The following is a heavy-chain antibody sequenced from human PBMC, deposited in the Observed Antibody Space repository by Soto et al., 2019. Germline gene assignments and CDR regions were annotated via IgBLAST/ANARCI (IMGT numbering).Heavy chain of an antibody. CDR2: VSVPSGDT. D-gene: IGHD2-15*01. V-gene: IGHV1-18*01. CDR1: GYSFXSFG. Sequence: ASVKVSCKASGYSFXSFGISWVRHAPGQGLEWVGWVSVPSGDTSSAQDFQGRVTVTTDTSTSTAYMEVGSLRSDDTAVYYCARTCRSGGSCYLEYWGEGTLVTVSS. J-gene: IGHJ4*02. CDR3: ARTCRSGGSCYLEY.